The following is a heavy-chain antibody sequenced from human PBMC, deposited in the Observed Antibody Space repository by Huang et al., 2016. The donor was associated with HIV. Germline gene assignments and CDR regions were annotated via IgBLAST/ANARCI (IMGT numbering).Heavy chain of an antibody. CDR2: MNPNSGNT. CDR1: GYTFTSYN. Sequence: QVQLVQSGAEVTRPGASVKVSCKASGYTFTSYNINVVRQATGQGLVWMGWMNPNSGNTGSVQKFQGRVTMTRNTSLSTAYMGLSSLRSEDTAVYYCAREYGFRRQGAFDIWGQGTMVTVSS. CDR3: AREYGFRRQGAFDI. J-gene: IGHJ3*02. D-gene: IGHD2-2*01. V-gene: IGHV1-8*01.